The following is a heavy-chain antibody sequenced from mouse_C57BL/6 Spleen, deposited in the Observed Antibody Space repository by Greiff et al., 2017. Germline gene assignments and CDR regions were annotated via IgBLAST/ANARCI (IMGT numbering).Heavy chain of an antibody. V-gene: IGHV1-19*01. Sequence: EVQLQQSGPVLVKPGASVKMSCKASGNTFTDYYMNWVKQSHGKSLEWIGVINPYNGGTSNNQKFKGKATLTVDKSSSTAYMELNSLTSEDSAVYYCAREGAGNFDYWGQGTTLTVSS. CDR1: GNTFTDYY. CDR3: AREGAGNFDY. J-gene: IGHJ2*01. D-gene: IGHD3-3*01. CDR2: INPYNGGT.